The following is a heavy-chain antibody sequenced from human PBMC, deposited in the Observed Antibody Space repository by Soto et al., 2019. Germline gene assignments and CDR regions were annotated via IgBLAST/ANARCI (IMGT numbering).Heavy chain of an antibody. CDR2: INPSGGST. CDR3: ASEGLRYFDWLLTDYYYYYGMDV. V-gene: IGHV1-46*01. D-gene: IGHD3-9*01. Sequence: ASVKVSCKASGYTFTSYYMHWVRQAPGQGLEWMGVINPSGGSTSYAQKFQGRVTMTRDTSTSTVYMELGSLRSEDTAVYYCASEGLRYFDWLLTDYYYYYGMDVWGQGTTVTVS. J-gene: IGHJ6*02. CDR1: GYTFTSYY.